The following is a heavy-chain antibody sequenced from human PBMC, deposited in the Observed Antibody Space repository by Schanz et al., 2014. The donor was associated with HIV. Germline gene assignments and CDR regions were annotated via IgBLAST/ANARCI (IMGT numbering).Heavy chain of an antibody. V-gene: IGHV3-33*05. J-gene: IGHJ6*02. CDR2: ISYDGRNK. CDR1: GFTFRSYG. CDR3: ARGLGAPYYDFRSGYYKGVIYYGMDV. Sequence: QVQLVESGGGVVQPGRSLRLSCAASGFTFRSYGMHWVRQAPGKGLEWVAVISYDGRNKLYADSVKGRLTISRDNAKNTLYLQMNSLRAEDTAVYYCARGLGAPYYDFRSGYYKGVIYYGMDVWGQGTTVTVSS. D-gene: IGHD3-3*01.